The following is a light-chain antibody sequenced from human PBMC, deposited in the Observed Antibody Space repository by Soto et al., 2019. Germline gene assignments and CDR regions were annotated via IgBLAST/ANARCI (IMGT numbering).Light chain of an antibody. J-gene: IGKJ4*01. CDR1: QGISRY. CDR3: QQLNTYPVT. V-gene: IGKV1-9*01. Sequence: IQLTQSPSSLSGSVGDSVTISCRASQGISRYLAWYQQKPGRAPQLLISAASTLQSGVPSRFSGSGSGTHFTLVISSLQPEDFATYYCQQLNTYPVTFGGGTKVEIK. CDR2: AAS.